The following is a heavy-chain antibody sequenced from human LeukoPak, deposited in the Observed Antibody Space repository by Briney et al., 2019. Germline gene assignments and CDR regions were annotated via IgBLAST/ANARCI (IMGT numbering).Heavy chain of an antibody. V-gene: IGHV1-2*06. D-gene: IGHD1-26*01. CDR3: AREPTYSGSYYYYYMDV. CDR1: GYTFTGYY. CDR2: INPNSGGT. J-gene: IGHJ6*03. Sequence: GASVKVSCKASGYTFTGYYMHWVRQAPGQWLEWMGRINPNSGGTNYAQKFQGRVTMTRDTSISTAYMELSRLRSDDTAVYYCAREPTYSGSYYYYYMDVWGKGTTVTVSS.